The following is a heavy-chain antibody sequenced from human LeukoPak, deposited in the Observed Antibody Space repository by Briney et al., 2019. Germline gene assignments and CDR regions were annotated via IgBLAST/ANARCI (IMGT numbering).Heavy chain of an antibody. CDR2: ISSSSSYI. J-gene: IGHJ4*02. D-gene: IGHD5-12*01. CDR1: GFTFSSYS. CDR3: AKVYGYDYGDY. V-gene: IGHV3-21*04. Sequence: GGSLRLSCAASGFTFSSYSMNWVRQAPGKGLEWVSSISSSSSYIYYADSVKGRFTISRDNSKNTLYLQMNSLRAEDTAVYYCAKVYGYDYGDYWGQGTLVTVSS.